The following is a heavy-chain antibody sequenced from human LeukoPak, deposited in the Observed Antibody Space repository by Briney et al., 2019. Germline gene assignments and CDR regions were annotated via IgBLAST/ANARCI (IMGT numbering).Heavy chain of an antibody. V-gene: IGHV3-48*03. D-gene: IGHD3-22*01. Sequence: GGSLRLSCAASGFTFNNYQMNWVRQAPGKGLECISYISSSGRTIYYTDSLKGRFTVSRDNAKNTLYLQMNSLRAEDTAVYYCARELPPVVTYYFDYWGQGTLVTVSS. CDR3: ARELPPVVTYYFDY. CDR2: ISSSGRTI. CDR1: GFTFNNYQ. J-gene: IGHJ4*02.